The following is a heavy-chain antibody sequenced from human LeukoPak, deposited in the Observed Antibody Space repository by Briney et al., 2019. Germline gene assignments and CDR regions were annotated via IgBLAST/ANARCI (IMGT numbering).Heavy chain of an antibody. J-gene: IGHJ3*02. CDR2: ISSTSSTI. D-gene: IGHD3-22*01. CDR3: ARAAPYYYDSSGYSAFDS. Sequence: GGSLRLSCAASGFTFRSYSMHWVRQAPGKGLEWVSYISSTSSTIYYADSVKGRFTISRDNAKTSLYLQMNSLRDEDTAVYYCARAAPYYYDSSGYSAFDSWGQGTMVTVSA. CDR1: GFTFRSYS. V-gene: IGHV3-48*02.